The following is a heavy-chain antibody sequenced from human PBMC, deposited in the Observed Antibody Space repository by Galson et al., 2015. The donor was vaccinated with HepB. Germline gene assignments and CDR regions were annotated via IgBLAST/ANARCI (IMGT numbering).Heavy chain of an antibody. D-gene: IGHD6-13*01. Sequence: SVKVSCKASGGTLSNYAISWMRQAPGQGLEWMGGIIPMFGTTNYAQKVRGRVTITADESTSTAYMELSSLRSEDTAVYYCARDPVSSSLFPGYFDYWGQGTLVTVSS. CDR1: GGTLSNYA. V-gene: IGHV1-69*13. CDR2: IIPMFGTT. CDR3: ARDPVSSSLFPGYFDY. J-gene: IGHJ4*02.